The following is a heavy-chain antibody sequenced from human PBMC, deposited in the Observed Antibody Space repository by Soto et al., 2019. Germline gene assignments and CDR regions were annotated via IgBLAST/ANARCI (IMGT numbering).Heavy chain of an antibody. Sequence: SVKVSCKASGGTFSSYAISWVRQAPGQGLEWMGRIIPFIGTANYAQKFQGRVTITADESTSTAYMELTSLRSEDTAVYYCAKDTRYSSSWYSYYYGMDVWGQGTTVTVSS. J-gene: IGHJ6*02. CDR2: IIPFIGTA. D-gene: IGHD6-13*01. CDR1: GGTFSSYA. CDR3: AKDTRYSSSWYSYYYGMDV. V-gene: IGHV1-69*11.